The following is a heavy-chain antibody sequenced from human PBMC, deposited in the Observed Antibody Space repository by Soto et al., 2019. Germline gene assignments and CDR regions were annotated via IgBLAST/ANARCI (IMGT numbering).Heavy chain of an antibody. CDR1: GYSFTSYW. CDR2: IDPSDSYT. V-gene: IGHV5-10-1*01. J-gene: IGHJ6*02. Sequence: PGESLKISCKGSGYSFTSYWINWVRQMPGKGLEWMGRIDPSDSYTNYSPSFQGHITISADKSISTAYLQWSSLKASDTAMYYCARSGRAVARGMDVWGQGTTVTVSS. D-gene: IGHD6-19*01. CDR3: ARSGRAVARGMDV.